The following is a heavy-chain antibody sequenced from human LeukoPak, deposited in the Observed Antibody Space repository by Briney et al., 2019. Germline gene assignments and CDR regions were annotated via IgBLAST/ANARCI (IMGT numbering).Heavy chain of an antibody. CDR1: GGSISSYF. D-gene: IGHD2-21*02. CDR2: IHGSGRT. V-gene: IGHV4-4*07. CDR3: ARDRGDYGSSDF. J-gene: IGHJ4*02. Sequence: SETLSLTCTVSGGSISSYFWSWLRQPAGKGPEWIGRIHGSGRTNHNPSLKSRVTMSVDTSKKQFSLELSSVTAADTAVYYCARDRGDYGSSDFWGQGTLVTVSS.